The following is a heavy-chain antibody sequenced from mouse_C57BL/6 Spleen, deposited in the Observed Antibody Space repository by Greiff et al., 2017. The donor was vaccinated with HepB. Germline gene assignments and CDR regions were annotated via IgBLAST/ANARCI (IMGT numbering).Heavy chain of an antibody. V-gene: IGHV1-26*01. CDR3: ARRYDGSSLGGFDV. D-gene: IGHD1-1*01. CDR2: INPNNGGT. J-gene: IGHJ1*03. CDR1: GYTFTDYY. Sequence: VQLQQSGPELVKPGASVKISCKASGYTFTDYYMNWVKQSHGKSLEWIGDINPNNGGTSYNQKFKGKATLTVDKSSSTAYMELRSLTSEDSAVYYCARRYDGSSLGGFDVWGTGTTVTVSS.